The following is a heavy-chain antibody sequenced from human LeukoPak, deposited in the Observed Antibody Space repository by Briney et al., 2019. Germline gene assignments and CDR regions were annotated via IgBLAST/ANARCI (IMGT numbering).Heavy chain of an antibody. CDR3: AKGITMIVVVISFDY. CDR2: ISYSSIYI. CDR1: GFTFSDYS. V-gene: IGHV3-21*01. Sequence: GGSLRLSCAASGFTFSDYSMNWVRQAPGKGLEWVSYISYSSIYIYYADSVKGRFTISRDNAKNSLYLQMSSLRGEDTAVYYCAKGITMIVVVISFDYWGQGTLVTVSS. D-gene: IGHD3-22*01. J-gene: IGHJ4*02.